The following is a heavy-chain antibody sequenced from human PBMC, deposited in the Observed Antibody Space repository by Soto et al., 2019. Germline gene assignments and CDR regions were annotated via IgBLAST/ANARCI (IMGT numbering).Heavy chain of an antibody. V-gene: IGHV4-59*08. D-gene: IGHD3-22*01. Sequence: SETLSLTCTVSGGSISSYYWSWIRQPPGKGLEWIGYIYYSGSTNYNPSLNSRVTISVDTSKNQFSLKLSSVTAADTAVYYCARHLGAYYGDFDYWGQGTLVTVSS. J-gene: IGHJ4*02. CDR2: IYYSGST. CDR1: GGSISSYY. CDR3: ARHLGAYYGDFDY.